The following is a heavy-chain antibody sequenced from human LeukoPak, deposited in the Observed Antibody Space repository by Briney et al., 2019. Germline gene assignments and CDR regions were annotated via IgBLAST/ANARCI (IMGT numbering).Heavy chain of an antibody. CDR1: GFTFSTFW. V-gene: IGHV3-74*03. CDR3: VRDWGYDSSGYWQKYFDT. J-gene: IGHJ4*02. CDR2: INHDGSST. D-gene: IGHD3-22*01. Sequence: PGGSLRLSCATSGFTFSTFWMHWVRQAPGKGLVWVSRINHDGSSTKYADSVKGRFSISRDNAKNTLYLQMNSLRAEDTAVYYCVRDWGYDSSGYWQKYFDTWGQGTLVTVSS.